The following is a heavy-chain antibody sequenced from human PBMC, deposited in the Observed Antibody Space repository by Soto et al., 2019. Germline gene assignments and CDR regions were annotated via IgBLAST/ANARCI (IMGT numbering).Heavy chain of an antibody. Sequence: GGSLRLSCAASGFTVSSNYMTWVRQAPGRGLEWVSIIYIGGGTYYADSVKGRFTISRDNSKNTLWLQMNSLRAEDTAVYYCARDSGDYSFRDWGQGTLVTVSS. V-gene: IGHV3-66*01. CDR2: IYIGGGT. J-gene: IGHJ4*02. D-gene: IGHD4-17*01. CDR1: GFTVSSNY. CDR3: ARDSGDYSFRD.